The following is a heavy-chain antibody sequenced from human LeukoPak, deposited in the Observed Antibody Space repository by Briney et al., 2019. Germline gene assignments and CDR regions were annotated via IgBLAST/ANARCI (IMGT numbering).Heavy chain of an antibody. CDR2: INHSGST. V-gene: IGHV4-34*01. J-gene: IGHJ4*02. D-gene: IGHD3-10*01. CDR1: GGSFSGYY. Sequence: SETLSLTCAVYGGSFSGYYWSWIRQPPEKGLEWIGEINHSGSTNYNPSLKSRVTISVDTSKNQFSLKLSSVTAADTAVYYCARGGRSEYYGSGSHDCWGQGTLVTVSS. CDR3: ARGGRSEYYGSGSHDC.